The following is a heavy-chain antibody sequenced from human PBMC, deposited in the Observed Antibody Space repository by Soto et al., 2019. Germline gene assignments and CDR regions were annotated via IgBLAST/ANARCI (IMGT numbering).Heavy chain of an antibody. CDR3: AHTPLGRGLPVAAN. V-gene: IGHV2-5*02. CDR2: IYWDGDQ. D-gene: IGHD6-19*01. CDR1: GFSLTGDVG. Sequence: SGPTLVNPTQTLTLTCTFSGFSLTGDVGVGWIRQPPGKALEWLALIYWDGDQRYRPSLKTRLTVTNDPFKNQVVLTLSNMGPLDTATYFCAHTPLGRGLPVAANWGQGTLVTVSS. J-gene: IGHJ4*02.